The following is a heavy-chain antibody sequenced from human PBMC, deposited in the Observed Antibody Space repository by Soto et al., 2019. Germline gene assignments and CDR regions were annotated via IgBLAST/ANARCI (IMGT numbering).Heavy chain of an antibody. CDR2: ISYDGSNK. CDR1: GFTFSSYG. V-gene: IGHV3-30*18. Sequence: GGSLRLSCAASGFTFSSYGMHWVRQAPGKGLEWVAVISYDGSNKYYAASVKGRFTISRDTSKNTLYLQMNSMRAEDTAVYYCAKDSVEWELTTSFFDYWGQGTLVTVSS. J-gene: IGHJ4*02. D-gene: IGHD1-26*01. CDR3: AKDSVEWELTTSFFDY.